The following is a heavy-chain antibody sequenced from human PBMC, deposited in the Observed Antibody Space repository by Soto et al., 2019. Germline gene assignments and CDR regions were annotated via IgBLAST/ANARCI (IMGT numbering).Heavy chain of an antibody. V-gene: IGHV3-23*01. Sequence: GGSLRLSCAASGFTFSSYAMSWVRQAPGKGLEWVSAISGSGGSTYYADSVKGRFTISRDHSKNTLYLQMNSLRAEDTAVYYCASPPVDYDSSGYFGPWGQGTLVTVSS. J-gene: IGHJ5*02. CDR2: ISGSGGST. CDR1: GFTFSSYA. CDR3: ASPPVDYDSSGYFGP. D-gene: IGHD3-22*01.